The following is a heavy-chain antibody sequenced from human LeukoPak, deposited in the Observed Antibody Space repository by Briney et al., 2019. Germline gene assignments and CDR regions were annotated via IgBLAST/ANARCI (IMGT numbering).Heavy chain of an antibody. CDR3: ARAPYDFWSGYYVPLPFDY. Sequence: ASVKVSCKASGYTFTSYGISWVRQAPGQGLEWRGWSSAYNGNTNYAQKLQGRVTMTTDTSTSTAYMELRSLRSDDTAVYYCARAPYDFWSGYYVPLPFDYWGQGTLVTVSS. CDR1: GYTFTSYG. V-gene: IGHV1-18*01. J-gene: IGHJ4*02. D-gene: IGHD3-3*01. CDR2: SSAYNGNT.